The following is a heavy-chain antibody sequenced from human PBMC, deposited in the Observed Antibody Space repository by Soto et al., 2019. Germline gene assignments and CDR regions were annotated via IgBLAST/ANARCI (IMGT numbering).Heavy chain of an antibody. CDR1: GFTFSNYG. CDR3: AKEHSSGWYLDS. V-gene: IGHV3-30*18. Sequence: QVQLVESGGGGVQPGRSLRLSCAASGFTFSNYGMNWVRQAPGKGLEWVAFISTDGTTKYYADSMKGRFTISRDNSNNTLFLQMNSLRAEDTAVYSCAKEHSSGWYLDSWGQGTLVTVSS. D-gene: IGHD6-13*01. J-gene: IGHJ4*02. CDR2: ISTDGTTK.